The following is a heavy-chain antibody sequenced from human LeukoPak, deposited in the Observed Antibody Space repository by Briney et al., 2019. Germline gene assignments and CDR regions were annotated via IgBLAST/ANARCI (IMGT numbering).Heavy chain of an antibody. Sequence: SETLSLTCTVSGGSISSRSYYWGWIRQPPGKGLEWIGSIYYSGTTYYNPSLKSRVTISVDTSKNQLSLNLSSVTAADTAVYYCASNPIVAVVAATHFGWFDPWGQGSLVTVSS. CDR2: IYYSGTT. D-gene: IGHD2-15*01. J-gene: IGHJ5*02. V-gene: IGHV4-39*07. CDR3: ASNPIVAVVAATHFGWFDP. CDR1: GGSISSRSYY.